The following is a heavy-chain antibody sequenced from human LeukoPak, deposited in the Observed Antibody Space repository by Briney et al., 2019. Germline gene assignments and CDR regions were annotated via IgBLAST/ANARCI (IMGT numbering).Heavy chain of an antibody. CDR1: GYTFTGYY. CDR3: ARVQLRSSSWSFDY. J-gene: IGHJ4*02. CDR2: INLNSGGT. V-gene: IGHV1-2*02. Sequence: ASVKVSCKASGYTFTGYYMHWVRQAPGQGLEWMGWINLNSGGTNYAQKFQGRVTMTRDTSISTAYMELSRLRSDDTAVYYCARVQLRSSSWSFDYWGQGTLVTVSS. D-gene: IGHD6-13*01.